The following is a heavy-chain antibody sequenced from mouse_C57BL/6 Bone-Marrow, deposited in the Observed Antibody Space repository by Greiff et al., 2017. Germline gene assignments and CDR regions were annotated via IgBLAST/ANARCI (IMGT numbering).Heavy chain of an antibody. D-gene: IGHD1-1*02. V-gene: IGHV2-2*01. J-gene: IGHJ4*01. CDR2: IWSGGST. CDR1: GFSFTSYG. Sequence: VMLVESGPGLVQPSQCLSIPCTVSGFSFTSYGVHWVRQSPGKGLEWLGVIWSGGSTDYNAAFISRLSISKDNSKSQVFFKMNSLQADDTAIYYCARDYGYYAMDYWGQGTSVTVSS. CDR3: ARDYGYYAMDY.